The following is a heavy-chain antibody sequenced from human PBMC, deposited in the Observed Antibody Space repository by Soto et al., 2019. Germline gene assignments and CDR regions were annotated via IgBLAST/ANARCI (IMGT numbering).Heavy chain of an antibody. V-gene: IGHV3-23*01. CDR3: GKELSGSGWAGYYYYGMDV. CDR2: ISGSGDST. J-gene: IGHJ6*02. CDR1: GFTFSSYA. Sequence: GGSLRLSCAASGFTFSSYAMSWVRQAPGKGLEWVSAISGSGDSTYYADSVKGRFTISRDNSKNTLYLQVNSLRAEDTAVYYCGKELSGSGWAGYYYYGMDVWGQGTTVTVSS. D-gene: IGHD1-26*01.